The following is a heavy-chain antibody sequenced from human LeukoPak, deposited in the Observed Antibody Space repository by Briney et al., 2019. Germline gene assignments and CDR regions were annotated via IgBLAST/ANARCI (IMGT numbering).Heavy chain of an antibody. V-gene: IGHV4-59*08. J-gene: IGHJ4*02. D-gene: IGHD3-10*01. Sequence: SETLSLTCTVSGDSISSYYWSWTRQPPGKGLEWIGYIYYSGSTNYNPSLKSRVTISVGTSKNQFSLKLSSVTAADTGVYYCARHYPYGSGSYSPFYFHYWGQGTLVTVSS. CDR3: ARHYPYGSGSYSPFYFHY. CDR1: GDSISSYY. CDR2: IYYSGST.